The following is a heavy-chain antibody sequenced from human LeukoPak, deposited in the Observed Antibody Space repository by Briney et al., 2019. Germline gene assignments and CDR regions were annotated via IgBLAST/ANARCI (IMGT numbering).Heavy chain of an antibody. D-gene: IGHD3-22*01. CDR1: GFTFSDYY. V-gene: IGHV3-11*04. Sequence: GSLRLSCAASGFTFSDYYMSWIRQAPGKGLEWVSYISSSGSTIYYADSVKGRFTISRDNSKNTLYLQMNSLRAEDTAVYYCARAISSSDYYYYYYMDVWGKGTTVTVSS. CDR3: ARAISSSDYYYYYYMDV. CDR2: ISSSGSTI. J-gene: IGHJ6*03.